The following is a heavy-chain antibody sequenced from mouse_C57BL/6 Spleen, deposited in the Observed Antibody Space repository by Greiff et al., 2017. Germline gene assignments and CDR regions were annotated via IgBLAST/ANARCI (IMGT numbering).Heavy chain of an antibody. J-gene: IGHJ3*01. V-gene: IGHV1-64*01. CDR1: GYTFTSYW. CDR2: IHPNSGST. CDR3: ARDYSNWFAD. D-gene: IGHD2-5*01. Sequence: QVQLQQPGAELVKPGASVKLSCKASGYTFTSYWMHWVKQRPGQGLEWIGMIHPNSGSTNYNEKFKSKATLTVDKSSSTAYMQLSSLTSEDAAVYYCARDYSNWFADWGQGTLVTVSA.